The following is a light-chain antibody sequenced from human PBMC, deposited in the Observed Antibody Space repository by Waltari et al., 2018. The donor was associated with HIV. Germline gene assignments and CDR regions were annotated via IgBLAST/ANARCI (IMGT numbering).Light chain of an antibody. J-gene: IGLJ3*02. CDR3: SSYTSSSTWM. Sequence: QSALTQPASVSGSPGQSITISCSGTSSDVGGYNYVSWYKPFPTIAPKLMIYDVSKRPSGVSNRFSGSKSGNTASLTISGLQAEDEADYYCSSYTSSSTWMFGGGTKLTVL. V-gene: IGLV2-14*01. CDR2: DVS. CDR1: SSDVGGYNY.